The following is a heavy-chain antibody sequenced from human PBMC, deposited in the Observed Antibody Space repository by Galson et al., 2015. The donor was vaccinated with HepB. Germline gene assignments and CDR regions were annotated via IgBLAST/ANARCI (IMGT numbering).Heavy chain of an antibody. J-gene: IGHJ4*02. D-gene: IGHD3-10*01. CDR1: GFTFSDYW. V-gene: IGHV3-7*03. CDR2: INQDGSDI. CDR3: ARFRYGLGYFDY. Sequence: SLRLSCAASGFTFSDYWMSWVRQAPGKGLEWVANINQDGSDIYYVDSVEGRFTISRDNAGDSLHLQMNSLRAEDTAVYYCARFRYGLGYFDYWGQRILVTVSS.